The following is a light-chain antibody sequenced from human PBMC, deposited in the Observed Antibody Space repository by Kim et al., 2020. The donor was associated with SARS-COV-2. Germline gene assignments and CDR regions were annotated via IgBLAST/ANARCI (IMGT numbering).Light chain of an antibody. CDR3: SAWDSSLSAWV. V-gene: IGLV10-54*01. CDR1: SNNVGNEG. J-gene: IGLJ3*02. Sequence: QAGLTQPSSVSKGLRQTATLTCTGNSNNVGNEGAAWLQQHQGHPPKLLSYRNNNRPSGISERLSASRSGITASLTITGLQPEDEADYYCSAWDSSLSAWVFGGGTQLTVL. CDR2: RNN.